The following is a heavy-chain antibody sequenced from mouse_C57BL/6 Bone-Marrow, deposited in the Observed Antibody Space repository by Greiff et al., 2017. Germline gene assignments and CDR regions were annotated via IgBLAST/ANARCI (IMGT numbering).Heavy chain of an antibody. D-gene: IGHD2-4*01. V-gene: IGHV2-4*01. J-gene: IGHJ3*01. CDR3: AKKATSYYDYEFAY. CDR2: IWSGGST. Sequence: VQLVESGPGLVQPSQSLSITCTVSGFSLTSYGVHWVRQPPGKGLEWLGVIWSGGSTDYNAAFISRLSISKDNSKSHVFFKMNSLQADDTAIYYCAKKATSYYDYEFAYWGQGTLVTVSA. CDR1: GFSLTSYG.